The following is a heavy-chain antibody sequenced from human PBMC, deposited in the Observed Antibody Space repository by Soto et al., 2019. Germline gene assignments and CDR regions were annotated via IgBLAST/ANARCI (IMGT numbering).Heavy chain of an antibody. J-gene: IGHJ4*02. V-gene: IGHV4-39*01. CDR2: IYYSGST. CDR1: GGSISSSSYY. D-gene: IGHD2-2*01. CDR3: ARTNIVVVPSSLFHRRGDYSFDS. Sequence: SETLSLTCTVSGGSISSSSYYWGWIRQPPGKGLEWIGSIYYSGSTYYNPSLKSRVTISVDTSKNQFSLKLSSVTAADTAVYYCARTNIVVVPSSLFHRRGDYSFDSWGRGTLVTVSS.